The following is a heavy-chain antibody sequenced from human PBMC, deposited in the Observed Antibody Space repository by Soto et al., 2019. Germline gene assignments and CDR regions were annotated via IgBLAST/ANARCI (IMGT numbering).Heavy chain of an antibody. CDR1: GGSISSSSYY. J-gene: IGHJ4*02. CDR3: ARQGSGVLRYFDWLFQYYFDY. V-gene: IGHV4-39*01. CDR2: IYYSGST. D-gene: IGHD3-9*01. Sequence: PSETLSLTCTVSGGSISSSSYYWGWIRQPPGKGLEWIGSIYYSGSTYYNPSLKSRVTISVDTSKNQFSLKLSSVTAADTAVYYCARQGSGVLRYFDWLFQYYFDYWGQGTLVTVSS.